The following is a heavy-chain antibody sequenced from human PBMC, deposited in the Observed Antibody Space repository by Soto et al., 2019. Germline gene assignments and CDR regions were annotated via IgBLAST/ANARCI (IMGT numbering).Heavy chain of an antibody. Sequence: GASVKVSCKASGYTFTGYYMHWLRQAPGQGLEWMGWINPNSGGTNYAQKFQGRVTMTRDTSISTAYMELSRLRSDDTAVYYCARGGGPYSSSWYYYYYGMDVWGQGTTVTVSS. D-gene: IGHD6-13*01. CDR1: GYTFTGYY. V-gene: IGHV1-2*02. J-gene: IGHJ6*02. CDR3: ARGGGPYSSSWYYYYYGMDV. CDR2: INPNSGGT.